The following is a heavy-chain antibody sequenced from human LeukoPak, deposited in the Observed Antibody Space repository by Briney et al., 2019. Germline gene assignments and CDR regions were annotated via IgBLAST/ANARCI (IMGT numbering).Heavy chain of an antibody. CDR3: ARDRSVWRFYFDN. CDR2: ISGSGGST. CDR1: GFTFSSYA. V-gene: IGHV3-23*01. J-gene: IGHJ4*02. Sequence: PGGSLRLSCAASGFTFSSYAMSWVRQAPGKGLEWVSAISGSGGSTYYADSVKGRFTISRDNSKNTLYLQMNSLRAEDTAVYYCARDRSVWRFYFDNWGQGTLVTVSS. D-gene: IGHD5/OR15-5a*01.